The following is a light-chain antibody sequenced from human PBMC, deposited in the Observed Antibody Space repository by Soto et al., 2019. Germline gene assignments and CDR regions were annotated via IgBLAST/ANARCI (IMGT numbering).Light chain of an antibody. CDR3: QQYNSYSRT. J-gene: IGKJ1*01. V-gene: IGKV1-5*01. CDR2: AAS. CDR1: QSISSW. Sequence: IQLTLSPSTLSASVGDRVTITCRASQSISSWLAWYQQKPGKAPKLLIYAASSLQSGVPSRFSGSGSGTEFTLTISSLQPDDFATYYCQQYNSYSRTFGQGTKVDIK.